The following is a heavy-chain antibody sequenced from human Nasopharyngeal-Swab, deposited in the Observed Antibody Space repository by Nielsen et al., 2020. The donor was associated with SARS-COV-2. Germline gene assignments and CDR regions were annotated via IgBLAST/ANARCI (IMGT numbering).Heavy chain of an antibody. CDR2: TEIGGTT. J-gene: IGHJ6*02. CDR3: ARDGGKGLDYYYYYGMDV. V-gene: IGHV3-23*01. D-gene: IGHD3-16*01. CDR1: GFTFSSYA. Sequence: GGSLRLSCAASGFTFSSYAMSWVRQAPGKGLEWASVTEIGGTTHYADSVKGRFTISRDNAKNSLYLQMNSLRAEDTAVYYCARDGGKGLDYYYYYGMDVWGQGTTVTVSS.